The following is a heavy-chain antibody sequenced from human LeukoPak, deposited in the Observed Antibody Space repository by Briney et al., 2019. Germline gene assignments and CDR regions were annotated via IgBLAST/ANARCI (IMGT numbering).Heavy chain of an antibody. J-gene: IGHJ4*02. CDR2: IFHTGST. D-gene: IGHD3-10*01. Sequence: SETLSLTCTVSGDSISSGNYWGWIRQPPGKGLEWIGSIFHTGSTYFNLSLKSRVTISVDTSKNQFSLRLSSVTAADTAVYYCARGNYGSGSYLVDYGGQGTLVTVSS. CDR3: ARGNYGSGSYLVDY. CDR1: GDSISSGNY. V-gene: IGHV4-38-2*02.